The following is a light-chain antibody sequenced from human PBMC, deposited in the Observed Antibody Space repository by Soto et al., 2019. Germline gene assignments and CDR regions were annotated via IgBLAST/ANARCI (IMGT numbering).Light chain of an antibody. CDR3: QSYEGSMTAVV. CDR1: SSNIGAGYD. Sequence: QSVLTQPPSVSGSPGQRVTISCTGSSSNIGAGYDVHWYQQLPGTAPKLLIYVNSKRPSGVPDRFSGSKSGTSASLAITGLQAEDEADYYCQSYEGSMTAVVFGGGTKLTVL. V-gene: IGLV1-40*01. CDR2: VNS. J-gene: IGLJ2*01.